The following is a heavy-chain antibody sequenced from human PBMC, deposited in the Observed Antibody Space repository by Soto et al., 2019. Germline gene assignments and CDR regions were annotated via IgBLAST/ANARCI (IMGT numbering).Heavy chain of an antibody. Sequence: PGGSLGLSCKASGFDFRDYYMAWVRQAAGKGLEWISHIARFGTSTYYADSVQGRFTVSRDDATNSLFLQMDYVRADDTAVYYCVRERAGTANFPHNALDIWGRGTLVTVSS. CDR3: VRERAGTANFPHNALDI. J-gene: IGHJ3*02. V-gene: IGHV3-11*01. CDR2: IARFGTST. D-gene: IGHD6-19*01. CDR1: GFDFRDYY.